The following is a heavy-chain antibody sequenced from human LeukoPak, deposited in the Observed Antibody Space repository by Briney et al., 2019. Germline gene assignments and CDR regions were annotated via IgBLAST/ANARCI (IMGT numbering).Heavy chain of an antibody. D-gene: IGHD3-10*01. J-gene: IGHJ4*02. CDR2: MTSSSSYI. CDR1: GFTFSSYS. Sequence: GGSLRLSCAASGFTFSSYSMNWVRQAPGKGLEWVSSMTSSSSYIYYADSVKGRFTISRDNAKNSLYLQMNSLRAEDTAVYYCARDYGLGSSSFDYWGQGTLVTVSS. V-gene: IGHV3-21*01. CDR3: ARDYGLGSSSFDY.